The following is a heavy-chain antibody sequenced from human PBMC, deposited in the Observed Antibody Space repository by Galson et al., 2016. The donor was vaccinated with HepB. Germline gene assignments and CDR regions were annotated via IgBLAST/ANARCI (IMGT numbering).Heavy chain of an antibody. CDR1: GFKFSSYA. D-gene: IGHD6-19*01. V-gene: IGHV3-23*01. Sequence: SLRLSCAASGFKFSSYAMNWVRQVSDKGLEWVAVVSGGSAYTYYADSVKGRFTIFRDNSKGTLYLQMNSLRVADTAVYYCARANTGWVAYDFWGQGTPVTVSS. J-gene: IGHJ4*02. CDR2: VSGGSAYT. CDR3: ARANTGWVAYDF.